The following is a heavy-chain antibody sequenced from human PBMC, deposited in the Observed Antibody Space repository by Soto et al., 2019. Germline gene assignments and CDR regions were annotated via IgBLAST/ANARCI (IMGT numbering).Heavy chain of an antibody. CDR1: GFTISSYA. V-gene: IGHV3-23*01. Sequence: GGSLTLSCAASGFTISSYAMSWVRQAPGKGLEWVSAISGSGGSTYYADSVKGRFTISRDNSKNTLYLQMNSLRAEDTAVYYCAYRFLEWYQHYYDDHRVEDWGPGSRVT. CDR3: AYRFLEWYQHYYDDHRVED. J-gene: IGHJ6*02. CDR2: ISGSGGST. D-gene: IGHD3-3*01.